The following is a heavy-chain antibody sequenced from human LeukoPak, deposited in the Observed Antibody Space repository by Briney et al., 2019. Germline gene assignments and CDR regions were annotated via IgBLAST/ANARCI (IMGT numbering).Heavy chain of an antibody. CDR3: ARAHRDDSSGYYYGH. J-gene: IGHJ4*02. CDR2: IIPILGIA. CDR1: GGTFSSYA. V-gene: IGHV1-69*04. D-gene: IGHD3-22*01. Sequence: SVKVSCKASGGTFSSYAISWVRQAPGQGLERMGRIIPILGIANYAQKFQGRVTITADKSTSTAYMELSSLRSEDTAVYYCARAHRDDSSGYYYGHWGQGTLVTVSS.